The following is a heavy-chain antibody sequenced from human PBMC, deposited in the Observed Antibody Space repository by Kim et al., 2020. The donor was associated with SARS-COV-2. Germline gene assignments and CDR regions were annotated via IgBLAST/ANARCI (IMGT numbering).Heavy chain of an antibody. CDR1: GFTFSSYS. CDR2: ISSSSSYI. J-gene: IGHJ4*02. Sequence: GGSLRLSCAASGFTFSSYSMNWVRQAPGKGLEWVSSISSSSSYIYYADSVKGRFTISRDNAKNSLYLQMNSLRAEDTAVYYCATREDYYDSSGYYRLLDYWGQGTLVTVSS. CDR3: ATREDYYDSSGYYRLLDY. V-gene: IGHV3-21*01. D-gene: IGHD3-22*01.